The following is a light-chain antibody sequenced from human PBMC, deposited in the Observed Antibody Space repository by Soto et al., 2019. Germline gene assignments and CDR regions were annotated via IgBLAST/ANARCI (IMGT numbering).Light chain of an antibody. J-gene: IGKJ5*01. CDR3: QQRHSYPIT. V-gene: IGKV1-9*01. CDR1: QDISSY. Sequence: DIQLTQSPSFLSASVGDRVTVTCRASQDISSYLAWYQQKPGKAPILLIHTASTLQSGVPSRFSSSGSGAEFTLTISSLQPDDFATYYCQQRHSYPITFGQGTRLDIK. CDR2: TAS.